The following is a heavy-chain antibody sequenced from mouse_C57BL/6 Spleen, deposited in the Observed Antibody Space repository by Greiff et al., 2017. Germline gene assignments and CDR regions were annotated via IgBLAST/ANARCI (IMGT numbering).Heavy chain of an antibody. CDR1: GYTFTSYT. J-gene: IGHJ2*01. CDR3: ARSRDGYSYFDY. D-gene: IGHD2-3*01. V-gene: IGHV1-4*01. Sequence: QVQLQQSGAELARPGASVKISCKASGYTFTSYTMHWVKQRPGQGLEWIGYINPSSGYTKYNQKFKDKATLTADKSSSTAYMQLSSLTSEDSAVYYCARSRDGYSYFDYWGQGTTLTVSS. CDR2: INPSSGYT.